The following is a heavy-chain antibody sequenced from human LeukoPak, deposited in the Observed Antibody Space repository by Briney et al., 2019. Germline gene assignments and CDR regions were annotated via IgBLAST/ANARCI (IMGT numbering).Heavy chain of an antibody. J-gene: IGHJ4*02. D-gene: IGHD2-15*01. CDR2: IYHSGST. Sequence: SETLSLTCTVSGGSISSYYWSWIRQPPGKGLEWIGYIYHSGSTYYNPSLKSRVTISVDRSKSQFSLKLSSVTAADTAAYYCARAPLGWSTQYYFDYWGQGTLVTVSS. V-gene: IGHV4-59*12. CDR1: GGSISSYY. CDR3: ARAPLGWSTQYYFDY.